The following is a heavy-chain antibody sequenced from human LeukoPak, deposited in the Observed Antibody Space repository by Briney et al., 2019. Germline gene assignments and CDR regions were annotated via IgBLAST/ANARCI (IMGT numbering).Heavy chain of an antibody. D-gene: IGHD3-10*01. CDR2: IYYSGST. V-gene: IGHV4-59*12. J-gene: IGHJ3*02. Sequence: SETLSLTCTVSGVSISSYYWSWIRQPPGKGLEWIGYIYYSGSTYYSPSLRSRVTISLDTSRNQFSLKLNSVTAADTAVYSCAKSNGYGLVDIWGQGTMVTVSS. CDR3: AKSNGYGLVDI. CDR1: GVSISSYY.